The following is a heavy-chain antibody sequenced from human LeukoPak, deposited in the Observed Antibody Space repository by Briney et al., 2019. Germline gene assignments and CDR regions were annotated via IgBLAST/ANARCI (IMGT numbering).Heavy chain of an antibody. CDR3: AKSSGYYYYYYCMDV. CDR1: GFTFDDYA. CDR2: ISWNSGSI. J-gene: IGHJ6*03. Sequence: GGSLRLSCAASGFTFDDYAMHWVRQAPGKGLEWVSGISWNSGSIGYADSVKGRFTISRDNAKNSLYLQMNSLRAEDTALYYCAKSSGYYYYYYCMDVWGKGTTVTVSS. V-gene: IGHV3-9*01. D-gene: IGHD3-3*01.